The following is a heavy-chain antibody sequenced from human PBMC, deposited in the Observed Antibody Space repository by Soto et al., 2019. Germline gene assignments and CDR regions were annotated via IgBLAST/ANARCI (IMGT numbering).Heavy chain of an antibody. D-gene: IGHD6-6*01. CDR2: IYYSGST. V-gene: IGHV4-59*08. CDR1: GGSISSYY. J-gene: IGHJ6*03. Sequence: PSENPSLTRTVSGGSISSYYLRWVRRPPGKGMEWIGYIYYSGSTNYNPSLKSRVTISVDTSKNQFSLKLSSVTAADTAVYYCARLAKYSSSAMFYYYYYMDVWGKGTTVTVSS. CDR3: ARLAKYSSSAMFYYYYYMDV.